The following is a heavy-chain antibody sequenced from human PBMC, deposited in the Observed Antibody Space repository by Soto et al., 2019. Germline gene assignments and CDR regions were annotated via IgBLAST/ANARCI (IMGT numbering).Heavy chain of an antibody. CDR3: ARGRGPSAELDV. V-gene: IGHV1-69*13. Sequence: SVKVSCKTSGGTFSSYAISWVRQAPGQGLEWMGGIIPIFGTANYAQKFQGRVTITADESTSTAYMELSSLRSEDTAVYYCARGRGPSAELDVWGQGTTVTVSS. D-gene: IGHD6-13*01. CDR1: GGTFSSYA. CDR2: IIPIFGTA. J-gene: IGHJ6*02.